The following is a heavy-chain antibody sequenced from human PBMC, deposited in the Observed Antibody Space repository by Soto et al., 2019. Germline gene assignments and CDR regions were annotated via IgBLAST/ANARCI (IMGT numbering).Heavy chain of an antibody. D-gene: IGHD5-12*01. V-gene: IGHV4-4*07. CDR3: ARDSSGYQNWFDP. CDR1: GGYSVNFG. CDR2: IYTSAST. Sequence: EPIPVRNTVLGGYSVNFGWSWMRKPAGKGLEWIGRIYTSASTNYNHSLKSRVTMSVDTSKNQFSLKLISVTAAATAVYYCARDSSGYQNWFDPWGQGTLVTVYS. J-gene: IGHJ5*02.